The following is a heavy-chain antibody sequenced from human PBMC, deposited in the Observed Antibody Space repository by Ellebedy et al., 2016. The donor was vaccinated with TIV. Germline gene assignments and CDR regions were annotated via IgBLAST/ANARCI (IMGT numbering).Heavy chain of an antibody. CDR3: ARRPYYGDGEDY. CDR2: IYYSGST. CDR1: GGSISSSSYY. D-gene: IGHD4-17*01. J-gene: IGHJ4*02. Sequence: MPSETLSLTCTVSGGSISSSSYYWGWIRQPPGKGLEWIGSIYYSGSTYYNPSLKSRVTISVDTSKNQFSLKLSSVTAADTAVYYCARRPYYGDGEDYWGQGTLVTVSS. V-gene: IGHV4-39*01.